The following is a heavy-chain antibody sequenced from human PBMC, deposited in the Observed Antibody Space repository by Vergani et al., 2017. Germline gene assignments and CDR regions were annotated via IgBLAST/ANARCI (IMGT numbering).Heavy chain of an antibody. CDR1: GFTFSSYS. Sequence: EVQLVESGGGLVKPGGSLRLSCAASGFTFSSYSMNWVRQAPGKGLEWVSSISSSSSYIYYADSVKGRFTISRANAKNSLYLQMNSLRAEDTAVYYCARGYCTNGVCYRVWSDAFDIWGQGTMVTVSS. D-gene: IGHD2-8*01. CDR3: ARGYCTNGVCYRVWSDAFDI. V-gene: IGHV3-21*01. CDR2: ISSSSSYI. J-gene: IGHJ3*02.